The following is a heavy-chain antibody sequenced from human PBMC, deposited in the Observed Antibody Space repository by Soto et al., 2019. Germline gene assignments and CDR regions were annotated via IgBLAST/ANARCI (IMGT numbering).Heavy chain of an antibody. CDR1: GGSISSGYYY. V-gene: IGHV4-30-4*01. D-gene: IGHD3-10*01. Sequence: SETLCLTSTVSGGSISSGYYYWSWIRQPPGKGLEWIGYIYYSGSTYYNPSLKSRVTISVDTSKNQFSLKLSSVTAADTAVYYCARVGGFGATTIDYWGQGTLVTVSS. CDR2: IYYSGST. CDR3: ARVGGFGATTIDY. J-gene: IGHJ4*02.